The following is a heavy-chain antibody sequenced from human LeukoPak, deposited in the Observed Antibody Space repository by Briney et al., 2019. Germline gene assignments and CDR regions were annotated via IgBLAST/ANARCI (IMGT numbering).Heavy chain of an antibody. CDR2: IKPDGTEK. V-gene: IGHV3-7*04. CDR3: ARDNDYSNDY. CDR1: GFTFSSYW. J-gene: IGHJ4*02. D-gene: IGHD4-11*01. Sequence: GGSLRLSCAASGFTFSSYWMKWVRQIPGKGLEWVANIKPDGTEKYYLDSVKGRFTISSDNAKNSLSLQMNSLRAEDTALYYCARDNDYSNDYWGQGTLVTVSS.